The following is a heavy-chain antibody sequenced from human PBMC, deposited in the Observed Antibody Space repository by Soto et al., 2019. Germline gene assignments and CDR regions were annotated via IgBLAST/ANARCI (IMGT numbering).Heavy chain of an antibody. V-gene: IGHV4-30-4*02. Sequence: SETLSLTCTLSGGSISNDNYYWSWIRQSPGKGLDWIAYIYYSRSTYYNPYLKSRLTISADPSKNQFSLKLSSVTAGETAVYYCARTASPAAFDDARADFERWGPGTLATVSS. J-gene: IGHJ4*02. CDR1: GGSISNDNYY. CDR2: IYYSRST. CDR3: ARTASPAAFDDARADFER. D-gene: IGHD6-25*01.